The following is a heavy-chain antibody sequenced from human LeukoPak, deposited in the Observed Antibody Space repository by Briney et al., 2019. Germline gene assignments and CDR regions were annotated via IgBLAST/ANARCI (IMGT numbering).Heavy chain of an antibody. J-gene: IGHJ4*02. CDR1: GFTFGVYS. V-gene: IGHV3-48*01. CDR3: ARSTDWYADY. CDR2: ITGTSTTI. Sequence: GGSLRLSCAASGFTFGVYSMNWVRRAPGKGLEWISYITGTSTTIYYADSVRGRFTISRDNAKNFLYLQLNNLRADDTAVYYCARSTDWYADYWGQGTLVTVSS. D-gene: IGHD3-9*01.